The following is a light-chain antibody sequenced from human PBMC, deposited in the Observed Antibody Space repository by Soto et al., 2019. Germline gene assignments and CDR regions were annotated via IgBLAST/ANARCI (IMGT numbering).Light chain of an antibody. Sequence: DIQMTQSPSSLSASVGDRVIITCRASQTISSHLNWYRQKPGKAPNLLVYAASSLQSGVPSRFTGSGSGTDFTLTISSLQPEDFATYFCQQSYTTPITFGQGTRL. CDR2: AAS. J-gene: IGKJ5*01. CDR3: QQSYTTPIT. CDR1: QTISSH. V-gene: IGKV1-39*01.